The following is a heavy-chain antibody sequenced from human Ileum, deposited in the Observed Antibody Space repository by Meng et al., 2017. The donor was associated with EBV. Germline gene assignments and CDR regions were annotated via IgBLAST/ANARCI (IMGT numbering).Heavy chain of an antibody. D-gene: IGHD2-21*01. V-gene: IGHV1-3*01. CDR3: ARVERGVKFDK. J-gene: IGHJ4*01. Sequence: GQLLQPGARVKKSWASVKLSCKASGYTFPNYAIHWVRQAPGQRPEWMGWINADNGNTKYSQKFQGRVTITRNTPASTVYMDVRSLRSEDTAVYFCARVERGVKFDKWGQGTLVTVSS. CDR1: GYTFPNYA. CDR2: INADNGNT.